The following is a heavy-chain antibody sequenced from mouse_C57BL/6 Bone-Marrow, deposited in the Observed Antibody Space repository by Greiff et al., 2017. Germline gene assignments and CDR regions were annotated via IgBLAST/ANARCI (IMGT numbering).Heavy chain of an antibody. D-gene: IGHD1-1*01. CDR2: IYPRDGST. CDR3: ARIEFVGSSEDWYFDV. CDR1: GYTFTSYD. J-gene: IGHJ1*03. V-gene: IGHV1-85*01. Sequence: VQLQESGPELVKPGASVKLSCKASGYTFTSYDINWVKQRPGQGLEWIGRIYPRDGSTKYNEKFKGKATFTVDTSSSTAYMELHSLTSADAASYYCARIEFVGSSEDWYFDVWGTGTTVTVSS.